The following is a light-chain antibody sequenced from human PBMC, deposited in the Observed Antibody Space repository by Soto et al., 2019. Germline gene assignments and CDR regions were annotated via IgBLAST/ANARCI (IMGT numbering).Light chain of an antibody. V-gene: IGLV1-44*01. Sequence: SVLTQPPSASATPGQRVTISCSGRSSDVGSNTVNWYQQFPGAAPKLLIYSNDQRPSGVPDRFSASKSGTSASLAISGLQSEDEADYYCATWDDSLFGHVFGTGTKVTVL. CDR2: SND. CDR1: SSDVGSNT. CDR3: ATWDDSLFGHV. J-gene: IGLJ1*01.